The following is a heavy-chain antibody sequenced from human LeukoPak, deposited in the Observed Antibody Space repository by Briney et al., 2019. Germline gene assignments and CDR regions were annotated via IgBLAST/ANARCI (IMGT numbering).Heavy chain of an antibody. Sequence: GGSLRLSCAASGFTFSSYSMNWVRQAPGKGLEWVSYISSSSSTIYYADSAKGRFTISRDNAKNSLYLQMNSLRAEDTAIYYCARSGYDIIFDYWGQGTLVTVSS. V-gene: IGHV3-48*01. J-gene: IGHJ4*02. CDR2: ISSSSSTI. CDR3: ARSGYDIIFDY. CDR1: GFTFSSYS. D-gene: IGHD5-12*01.